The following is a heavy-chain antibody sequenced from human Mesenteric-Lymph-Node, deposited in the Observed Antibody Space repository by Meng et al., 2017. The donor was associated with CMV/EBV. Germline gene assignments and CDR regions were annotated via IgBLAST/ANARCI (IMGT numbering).Heavy chain of an antibody. CDR1: GSISVDGYY. V-gene: IGHV4-31*02. D-gene: IGHD1-1*01. CDR3: AREKSGYARGGHWCFDV. CDR2: VYYSGSA. Sequence: GSISVDGYYWSWVRQHPVKGLEWIGYVYYSGSAYYNPSLRSRGSISIDTSRNRFSLTLTSVTAADTATYYCAREKSGYARGGHWCFDVWGRGTWSPSPQ. J-gene: IGHJ2*01.